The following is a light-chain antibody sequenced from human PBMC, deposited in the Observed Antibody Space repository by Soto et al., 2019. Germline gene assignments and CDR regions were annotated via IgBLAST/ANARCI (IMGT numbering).Light chain of an antibody. J-gene: IGLJ2*01. Sequence: QYALTQPPSASGSPGQSVTISCTGTSSDVGDYNYVSWYQQHPGKAPKLMIYEVSKRPSGVHDRCSGSKSGNTASLTVSGLQAEEEADYYCSSYAVSNSLVFGGGTKVNVL. V-gene: IGLV2-8*01. CDR2: EVS. CDR1: SSDVGDYNY. CDR3: SSYAVSNSLV.